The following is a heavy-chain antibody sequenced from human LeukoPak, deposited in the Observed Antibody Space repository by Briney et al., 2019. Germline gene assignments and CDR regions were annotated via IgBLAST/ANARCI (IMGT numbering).Heavy chain of an antibody. D-gene: IGHD4-23*01. Sequence: SVKVSCKASGCTFSSYAISLVRQAPGQGLEWMGGIIPIFGTANYAQKFQGRVTITADESTSTAYMELSSLRSEDTAVYYCARDRTVVTSYFDYWGQGTLVTVSS. CDR1: GCTFSSYA. V-gene: IGHV1-69*13. CDR3: ARDRTVVTSYFDY. CDR2: IIPIFGTA. J-gene: IGHJ4*02.